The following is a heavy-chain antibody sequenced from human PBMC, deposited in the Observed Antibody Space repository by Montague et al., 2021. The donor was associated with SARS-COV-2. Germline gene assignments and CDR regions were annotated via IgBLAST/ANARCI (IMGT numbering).Heavy chain of an antibody. D-gene: IGHD2-8*01. Sequence: SETLSLTCTVSGDSISSSSNYWGWIRQPPGKGLEWIGIIFYSGGTYYNPSLKSRVTISVDTSKNQFSLKLNSVTAADTAVYYCARVGCSINVWDWFDPWGQGTLVTVSS. V-gene: IGHV4-39*01. CDR3: ARVGCSINVWDWFDP. J-gene: IGHJ5*02. CDR2: IFYSGGT. CDR1: GDSISSSSNY.